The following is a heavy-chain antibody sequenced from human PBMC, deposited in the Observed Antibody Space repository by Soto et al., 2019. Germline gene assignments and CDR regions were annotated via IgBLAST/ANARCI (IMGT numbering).Heavy chain of an antibody. D-gene: IGHD2-15*01. Sequence: EVQLLESGGGLVEPGGSLRLSCAGSGFIFNTYAMSWVHQAPGKGLEWVSGTSGGGLAHYADSVRGRFTISRDNSKNTLYLQMNSLKGEDTAVYYCAKDRDIVRGWFDPWGQGTPVTVSS. V-gene: IGHV3-23*01. CDR1: GFIFNTYA. J-gene: IGHJ5*02. CDR2: TSGGGLA. CDR3: AKDRDIVRGWFDP.